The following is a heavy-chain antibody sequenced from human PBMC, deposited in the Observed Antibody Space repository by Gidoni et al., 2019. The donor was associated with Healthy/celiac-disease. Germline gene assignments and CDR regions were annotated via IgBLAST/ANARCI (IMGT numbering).Heavy chain of an antibody. CDR2: IYYSGST. Sequence: QLQLQESGPGLVKPSETLSLTCTVSGGSISSSSYYWGWIRQPPGKGLEWIGSIYYSGSTYYNPSLKSRVTISVDTSKNQFSLKLSSVTAADTAVYYCARGGGIDYGGNPDYWGQGTLVTVSS. D-gene: IGHD4-17*01. CDR1: GGSISSSSYY. CDR3: ARGGGIDYGGNPDY. J-gene: IGHJ4*02. V-gene: IGHV4-39*01.